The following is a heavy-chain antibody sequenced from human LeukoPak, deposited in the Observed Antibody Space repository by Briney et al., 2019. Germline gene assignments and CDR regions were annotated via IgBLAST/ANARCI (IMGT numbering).Heavy chain of an antibody. CDR2: MNPNSGNT. J-gene: IGHJ4*02. CDR1: GYTFTGYD. D-gene: IGHD1-26*01. CDR3: ARISSRGYSGSYYLGY. V-gene: IGHV1-8*03. Sequence: GASVKVSCKASGYTFTGYDINWVRQATGQGLEWMGWMNPNSGNTGYAQKFQGRVTITRNTSISTAYMELSSLRSEDTAVYYCARISSRGYSGSYYLGYWGQGTPVTVSS.